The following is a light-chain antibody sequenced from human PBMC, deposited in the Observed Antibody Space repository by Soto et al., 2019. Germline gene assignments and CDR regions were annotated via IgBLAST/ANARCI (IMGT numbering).Light chain of an antibody. V-gene: IGKV3-20*01. CDR3: QQYATSPLT. J-gene: IGKJ1*01. CDR2: GAS. Sequence: EIVLTQSPGTLSLSPRERATLSCRASESVSGSYLAWYQQKAGQAPRLLIYGASSRATGIPDRFSGSGSGSDFTLTISRLDPEDFAVYCCQQYATSPLTFGRGTMVEIK. CDR1: ESVSGSY.